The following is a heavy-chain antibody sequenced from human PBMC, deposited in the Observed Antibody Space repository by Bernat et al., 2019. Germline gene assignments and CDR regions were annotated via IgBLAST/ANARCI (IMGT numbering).Heavy chain of an antibody. D-gene: IGHD6-13*01. CDR3: ARDPLAAAARGAFDI. Sequence: QVQLVESGGGVVQPGRSLRLSCAASGFTFSSYAMHWVRQAPGKGLEWVAVISYDGSNKYYADSVKGRFSISRDNSKNTLYLQMNSLRAEDTAVYYCARDPLAAAARGAFDIWGQGTMVTVSS. J-gene: IGHJ3*02. CDR1: GFTFSSYA. CDR2: ISYDGSNK. V-gene: IGHV3-30*01.